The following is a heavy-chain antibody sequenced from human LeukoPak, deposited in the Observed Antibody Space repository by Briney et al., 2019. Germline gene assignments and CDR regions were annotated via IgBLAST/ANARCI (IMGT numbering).Heavy chain of an antibody. D-gene: IGHD1/OR15-1a*01. J-gene: IGHJ4*02. CDR2: ISSSSSNI. Sequence: PGGSLRLSCAASGFTFSTYSMNWVRQAPGMGLEWVSSISSSSSNIYYADSVKGRFTVSRDNAKNTLYLQMNSLRAEDTAVYYCARDTPAEQDWGQGTLVNVSS. V-gene: IGHV3-21*01. CDR3: ARDTPAEQD. CDR1: GFTFSTYS.